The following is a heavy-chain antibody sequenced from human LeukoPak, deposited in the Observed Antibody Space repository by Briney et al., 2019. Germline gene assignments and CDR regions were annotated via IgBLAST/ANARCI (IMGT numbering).Heavy chain of an antibody. CDR1: GFTVSSNY. D-gene: IGHD4-17*01. J-gene: IGHJ4*02. CDR3: ARSMTTVTTFDY. Sequence: GGSLRLSCLASGFTVSSNYMSWVRQAAGKGLEWVSVIYSGGSTYYADSVKGRFTISRDNSKNSLYLQMNSLRAEDTAVYYCARSMTTVTTFDYWSQGTLVTVSS. CDR2: IYSGGST. V-gene: IGHV3-66*01.